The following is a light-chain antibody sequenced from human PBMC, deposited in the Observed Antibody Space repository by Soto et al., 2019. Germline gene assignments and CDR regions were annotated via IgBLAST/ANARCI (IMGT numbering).Light chain of an antibody. CDR3: LQDHNYPLT. V-gene: IGKV1-6*02. CDR2: AAT. Sequence: AIQMAQSPSSLSASVGDRVTITCRASQGIGNDVGWYQQKPGKAPKLLLYAATTLQSGVPSRFSGTRSGTDFTLTISSLQPEDFATYYCLQDHNYPLTFGGGTKV. J-gene: IGKJ4*01. CDR1: QGIGND.